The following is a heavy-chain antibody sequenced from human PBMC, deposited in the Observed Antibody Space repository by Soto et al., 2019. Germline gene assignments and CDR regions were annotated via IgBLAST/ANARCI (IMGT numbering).Heavy chain of an antibody. D-gene: IGHD2-15*01. CDR2: IYWDDDK. J-gene: IGHJ4*02. Sequence: QITLKESGPTLVKPTQTLTLTCTFSGFSLSTTGVGVGWIRQPPGKALEWRALIYWDDDKRYSPSLGSRLTITNDTASEHVVLTMTITAPVATATFCCAHRGILCSDGSCDTNPFDYWGQGTLVTGSS. CDR3: AHRGILCSDGSCDTNPFDY. V-gene: IGHV2-5*02. CDR1: GFSLSTTGVG.